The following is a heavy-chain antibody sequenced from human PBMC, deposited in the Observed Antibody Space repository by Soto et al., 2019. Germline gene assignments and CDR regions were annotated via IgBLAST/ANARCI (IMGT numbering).Heavy chain of an antibody. CDR2: ISGSGFKK. J-gene: IGHJ5*02. D-gene: IGHD1-26*01. CDR1: GFTFTRYS. V-gene: IGHV3-23*01. CDR3: AKNQGVELVPLATVDWFDP. Sequence: GGSLRLSCAASGFTFTRYSMNWVRQAPGKGLEWISSISGSGFKKYYADSVKGRFTISRDNSKSTVYLELNNLSAEDTAVYHCAKNQGVELVPLATVDWFDPWGQGSVVTVSS.